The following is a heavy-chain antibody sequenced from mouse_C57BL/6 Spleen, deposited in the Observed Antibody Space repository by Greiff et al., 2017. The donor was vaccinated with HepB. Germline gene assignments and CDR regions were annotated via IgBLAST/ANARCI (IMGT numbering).Heavy chain of an antibody. J-gene: IGHJ1*03. CDR2: IHPNSGST. CDR3: ASYGKWYFDV. D-gene: IGHD1-1*01. CDR1: GYTFTSYW. Sequence: VKLLQPGAELVKPGASVKLSCKASGYTFTSYWMHWVKQRPGQGLEWIGMIHPNSGSTNYNEKFKSKATLTVDKSSSTAYMQLSSLTSEDSAVYYCASYGKWYFDVWGTGTTVTVSS. V-gene: IGHV1-64*01.